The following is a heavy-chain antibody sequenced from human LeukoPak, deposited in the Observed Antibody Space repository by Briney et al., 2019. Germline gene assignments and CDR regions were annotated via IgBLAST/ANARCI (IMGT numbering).Heavy chain of an antibody. CDR1: GGSISSGGYY. CDR3: AREMTTVTRAFDY. Sequence: SETLSLTCTVSGGSISSGGYYWSGIRQPPGKGLEWIGYIYYSGSTYYNPSLKSRVTISVDTSKNQFSLKLSSVTAADTAVYYCAREMTTVTRAFDYWGQGTVVTVSS. V-gene: IGHV4-31*03. J-gene: IGHJ4*02. D-gene: IGHD4-17*01. CDR2: IYYSGST.